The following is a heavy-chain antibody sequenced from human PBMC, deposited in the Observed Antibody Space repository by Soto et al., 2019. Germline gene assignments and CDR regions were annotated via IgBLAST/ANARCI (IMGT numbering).Heavy chain of an antibody. Sequence: QLQLQASGPGLEKPSETLSLTCTVSGGSIDRSNYYWDWIRQPPGKGLEWIGTTYYNGNAYYNPSLKSRVTMSVDTSKNQFSLKLISVTAADTAVYYCARHFVAVVIKGWGYWGQGTLVTVSS. CDR1: GGSIDRSNYY. V-gene: IGHV4-39*01. CDR2: TYYNGNA. J-gene: IGHJ4*02. D-gene: IGHD3-22*01. CDR3: ARHFVAVVIKGWGY.